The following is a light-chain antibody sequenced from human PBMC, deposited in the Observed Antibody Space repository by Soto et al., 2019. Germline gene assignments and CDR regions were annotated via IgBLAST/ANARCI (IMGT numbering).Light chain of an antibody. CDR3: CSYAGSSSV. J-gene: IGLJ1*01. CDR2: DVS. CDR1: SSDVGGYNY. V-gene: IGLV2-11*01. Sequence: QSALTQPRSVSGSPGQSVTISCTGTSSDVGGYNYVSWYQQNPGKAPKLMIYDVSKRPSGVPDRFSGSKSGNTASLTIFGLQTEDEADYYCCSYAGSSSVFGTGTKLTVL.